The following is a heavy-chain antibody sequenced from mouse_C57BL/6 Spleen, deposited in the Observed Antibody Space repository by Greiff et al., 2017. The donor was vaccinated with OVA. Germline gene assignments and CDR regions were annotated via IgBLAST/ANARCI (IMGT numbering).Heavy chain of an antibody. J-gene: IGHJ1*03. D-gene: IGHD1-1*01. V-gene: IGHV1-82*01. CDR2: IYPGDGDT. CDR1: GYAFSSSW. CDR3: AREDYYGSSYHFDV. Sequence: VQLQQSGPELVKPGASVKISCKASGYAFSSSWMNWVKQRPGKGLEWIGRIYPGDGDTNYNGKFKGKATLTADKSSSTAYMQLSSLTSEDSAVYFCAREDYYGSSYHFDVWGTGTTVTVSS.